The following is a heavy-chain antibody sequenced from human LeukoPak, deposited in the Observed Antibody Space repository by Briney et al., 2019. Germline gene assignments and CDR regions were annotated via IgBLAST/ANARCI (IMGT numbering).Heavy chain of an antibody. D-gene: IGHD3-22*01. J-gene: IGHJ5*02. CDR1: GYTFTSYG. Sequence: ASVKVSCTASGYTFTSYGISWVRQAPGQGLEWMGWISAYNGNTNYAQKLQGRVTMTTDTSTSTAYMELSSLRSEDTAVYYCATGTMTNYYDSSGYYAWGQGTLVTVSS. V-gene: IGHV1-18*01. CDR2: ISAYNGNT. CDR3: ATGTMTNYYDSSGYYA.